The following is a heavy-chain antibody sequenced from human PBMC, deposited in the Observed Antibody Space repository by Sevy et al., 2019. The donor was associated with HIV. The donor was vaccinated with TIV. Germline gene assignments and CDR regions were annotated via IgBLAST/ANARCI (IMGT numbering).Heavy chain of an antibody. CDR1: GYTFTNYE. CDR2: MNPNSGKT. CDR3: ARDEQRPYYYGSGNMGH. D-gene: IGHD3-10*01. V-gene: IGHV1-8*01. Sequence: ASVKVSCKASGYTFTNYEINWVRQATGQGLEWMGWMNPNSGKTGYAPQFHGRVTMTRNTSLNIAYMELSSLRSDDTAVYYCARDEQRPYYYGSGNMGHWGQGTLVTVSA. J-gene: IGHJ4*02.